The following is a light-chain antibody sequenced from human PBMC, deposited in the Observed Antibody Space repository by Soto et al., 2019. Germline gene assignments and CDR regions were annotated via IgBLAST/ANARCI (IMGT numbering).Light chain of an antibody. CDR2: EVS. Sequence: QSALTQPPSASGSPGQSVTISCTGTSSDVGYYDFVSWYQQHPGKAPKLMIYEVSKRPSGVPDRFSGSKSGNTASLTVSGLQAEDEADYYCSSYAGSNNFVVFGGGTKVTVL. CDR1: SSDVGYYDF. V-gene: IGLV2-8*01. CDR3: SSYAGSNNFVV. J-gene: IGLJ2*01.